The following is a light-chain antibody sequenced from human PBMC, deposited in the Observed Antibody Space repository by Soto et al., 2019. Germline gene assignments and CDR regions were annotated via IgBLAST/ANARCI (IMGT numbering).Light chain of an antibody. Sequence: EIVMTQSPATLSVTTGERATLSCRASQSVSSNLAWYQQKLGQAPRLLIYGASTRAIGIPARFSGSGSGTEFILTISSLQSEDFAVNYCQQYENWPLTFGGGTKVEIK. CDR2: GAS. V-gene: IGKV3-15*01. J-gene: IGKJ4*01. CDR3: QQYENWPLT. CDR1: QSVSSN.